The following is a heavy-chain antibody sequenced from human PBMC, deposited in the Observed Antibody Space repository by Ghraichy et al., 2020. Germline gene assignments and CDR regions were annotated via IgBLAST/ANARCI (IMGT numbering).Heavy chain of an antibody. J-gene: IGHJ6*02. V-gene: IGHV3-33*01. CDR3: ARDSVLRFLEWLRPYYYYGMDV. Sequence: GESLNISCAASGFTFSSYGMHWVRQAPGKGLEWVAVIWYDGSNKYYADSVKGRFTISRDNSKNTLYLQMNSLRAEETAVYYCARDSVLRFLEWLRPYYYYGMDVWGQGTTVTVSS. D-gene: IGHD3-3*01. CDR2: IWYDGSNK. CDR1: GFTFSSYG.